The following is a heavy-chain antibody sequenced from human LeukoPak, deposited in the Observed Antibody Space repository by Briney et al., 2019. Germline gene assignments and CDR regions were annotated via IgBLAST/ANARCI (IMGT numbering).Heavy chain of an antibody. CDR1: GGSISSGDYY. Sequence: PSQTLSLTCTVSGGSISSGDYYWSWIRQPPGKGLEWIGYIYYSGSTNYNPSLKSRVTISVDTSKNQFSLKLSSVTAADTAVYYCARAEAKADYYFDYWGQGTLVTVSS. CDR3: ARAEAKADYYFDY. V-gene: IGHV4-30-4*01. CDR2: IYYSGST. J-gene: IGHJ4*02.